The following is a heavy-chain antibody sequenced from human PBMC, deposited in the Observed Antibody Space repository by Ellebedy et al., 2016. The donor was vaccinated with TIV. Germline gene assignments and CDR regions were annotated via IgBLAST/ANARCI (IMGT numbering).Heavy chain of an antibody. J-gene: IGHJ3*02. V-gene: IGHV1-69*06. CDR3: AAEGHYGDYYAFDI. D-gene: IGHD4-17*01. CDR1: GGTFSSYA. Sequence: SVKVSXKASGGTFSSYAISWVRQAPGQGLEWMGGIIPIFGTANYAQKFQGRVTITADKSTSTAYMELSSLRSEDTAVYYCAAEGHYGDYYAFDIWGQGTMVTVSS. CDR2: IIPIFGTA.